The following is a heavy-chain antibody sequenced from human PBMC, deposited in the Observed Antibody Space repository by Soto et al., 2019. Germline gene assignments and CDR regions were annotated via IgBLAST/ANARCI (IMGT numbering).Heavy chain of an antibody. D-gene: IGHD1-26*01. CDR3: ARGTHSYSGSHELDA. CDR2: ISGSGNSP. V-gene: IGHV3-23*04. J-gene: IGHJ5*02. CDR1: GFIFGDHV. Sequence: EVQLVESGGRLVQRGGSLRLSCSGYGFIFGDHVMDWVRQAPGKGLEWVAGISGSGNSPFFRDSVKGRFTISRDNSKNTVYLEMNNLRDEDSAMYFCARGTHSYSGSHELDAWGLGTLVTVSS.